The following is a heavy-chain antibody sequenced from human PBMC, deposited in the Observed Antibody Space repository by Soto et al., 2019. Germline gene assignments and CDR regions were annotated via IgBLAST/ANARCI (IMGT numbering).Heavy chain of an antibody. Sequence: QVQLQESGPGLVKPSQTLSLTCTVSGGPFSGGGYYWSWIRQHPGKGLEWMGSISYSGSTKYQPSLQSRISISVDTSKNQFSLRLTSVTAADTAIYFCARTSIFGVVLNAFDIWGQGTLVTVSS. CDR1: GGPFSGGGYY. J-gene: IGHJ3*02. V-gene: IGHV4-31*03. CDR2: ISYSGST. CDR3: ARTSIFGVVLNAFDI. D-gene: IGHD3-3*01.